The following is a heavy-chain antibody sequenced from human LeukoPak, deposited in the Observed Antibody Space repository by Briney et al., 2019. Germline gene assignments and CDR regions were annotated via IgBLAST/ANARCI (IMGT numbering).Heavy chain of an antibody. CDR1: GFTFSSYE. CDR2: ISSSGSTT. CDR3: AKGKGYYYDTSGPRGVLAY. V-gene: IGHV3-48*03. D-gene: IGHD3-22*01. Sequence: SGGSLRLSCAASGFTFSSYEMNWVRQAPGKGLEWVSYISSSGSTTYYADSVKGRFTISRDNSKNTLYLQMNSLRAEDTAVYYCAKGKGYYYDTSGPRGVLAYWGQGTLVTVSS. J-gene: IGHJ4*02.